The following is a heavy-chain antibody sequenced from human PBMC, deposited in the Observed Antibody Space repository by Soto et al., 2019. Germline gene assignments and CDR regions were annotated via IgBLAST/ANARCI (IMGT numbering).Heavy chain of an antibody. V-gene: IGHV1-3*01. CDR3: AREMTTVTSLWFDY. J-gene: IGHJ4*02. Sequence: GASVKVSCKASGYTFTRYATHWVRQAPGQRLEWMGWINAGNGNINYSQKFQGRVTITRDTSASTAYMELSSLRFEDTAVYYCAREMTTVTSLWFDYWGQGTLVTVSS. CDR2: INAGNGNI. CDR1: GYTFTRYA. D-gene: IGHD4-17*01.